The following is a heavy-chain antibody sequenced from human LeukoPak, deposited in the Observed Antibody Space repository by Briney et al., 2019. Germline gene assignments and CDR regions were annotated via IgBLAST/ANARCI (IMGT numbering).Heavy chain of an antibody. CDR1: GFTFSSYS. Sequence: GGSLRLSCAASGFTFSSYSMNWVRQAPGKGLEWVSYISSSSSTIYYADSVKGRFTISRDNAKNSLYLQMNSLRAEDTAVYYCARGHPRHAFDIWGQGTMVTVSS. CDR3: ARGHPRHAFDI. J-gene: IGHJ3*02. CDR2: ISSSSSTI. V-gene: IGHV3-48*01.